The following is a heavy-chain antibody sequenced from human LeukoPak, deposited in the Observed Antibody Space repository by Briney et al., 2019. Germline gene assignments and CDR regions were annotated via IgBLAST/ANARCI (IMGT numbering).Heavy chain of an antibody. Sequence: PGGSLRLSCAASGFSFSGHSMTWIRQAPGKGLEWVGRIKSKTDGGTTDYAAPVKGRFTISRDDSKNTLYLQMNSLKTEDTAVYYCTTDTYYDYVWGSYGSDYWGQGTLVTVSS. D-gene: IGHD3-16*01. CDR1: GFSFSGHS. CDR3: TTDTYYDYVWGSYGSDY. CDR2: IKSKTDGGTT. J-gene: IGHJ4*02. V-gene: IGHV3-15*01.